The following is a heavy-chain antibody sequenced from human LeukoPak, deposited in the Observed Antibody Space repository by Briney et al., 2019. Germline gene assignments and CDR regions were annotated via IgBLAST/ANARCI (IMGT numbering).Heavy chain of an antibody. Sequence: PSETLSLTCTVSGGSISSSSYYWGWIRQPPGKGLEWIGSIYYSGSTYYNPSLKSRVTISVDTSKNQSSLKLSSVTAADTAVYYCARHILRGGRYCSGGSCYRANYFDYWGQGTLVTVSS. D-gene: IGHD2-15*01. CDR1: GGSISSSSYY. V-gene: IGHV4-39*01. CDR3: ARHILRGGRYCSGGSCYRANYFDY. CDR2: IYYSGST. J-gene: IGHJ4*02.